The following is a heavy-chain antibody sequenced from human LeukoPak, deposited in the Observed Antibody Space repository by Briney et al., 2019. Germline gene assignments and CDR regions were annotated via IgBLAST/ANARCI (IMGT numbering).Heavy chain of an antibody. D-gene: IGHD3-22*01. J-gene: IGHJ4*02. CDR2: INHSGST. V-gene: IGHV4-34*01. Sequence: SETLSLTCAVYGGSFSGYYWSWTRQPPGKGLEWIGEINHSGSTSYNPSLKSRVTISVDTSKNQFSLKLSSVTAADTAVYYCARGQPGRYYYDSSGYYYLDYWGQGTLVTVSS. CDR1: GGSFSGYY. CDR3: ARGQPGRYYYDSSGYYYLDY.